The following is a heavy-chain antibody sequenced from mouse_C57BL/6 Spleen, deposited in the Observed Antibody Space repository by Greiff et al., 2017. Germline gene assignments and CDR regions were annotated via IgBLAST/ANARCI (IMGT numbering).Heavy chain of an antibody. D-gene: IGHD2-4*01. V-gene: IGHV5-17*01. CDR3: ARIYYDYDVFDY. CDR1: GFTFSDYG. CDR2: ISSGSSTI. Sequence: EVKLVESGGGLVKPGGSLKLSCAASGFTFSDYGMHWVRQAPEKGLEWVAYISSGSSTIYYADTVKGRFTISRDNAKNTLFLQMTSLRSEDTAMYYCARIYYDYDVFDYWGQGTTLTVSS. J-gene: IGHJ2*01.